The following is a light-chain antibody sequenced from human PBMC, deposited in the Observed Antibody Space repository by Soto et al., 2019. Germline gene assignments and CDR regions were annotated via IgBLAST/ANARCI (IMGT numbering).Light chain of an antibody. J-gene: IGKJ2*01. Sequence: DIQMTQSPSSLSASVGDRVTITCRSSQSIANYLNWYQQKLGKAPKLLIYAASSLQSGVPSRFSGSGYGTDFTLTISSLQTADFATYYCQQSDSTPYTFGLGTKLEIK. CDR2: AAS. V-gene: IGKV1-39*01. CDR1: QSIANY. CDR3: QQSDSTPYT.